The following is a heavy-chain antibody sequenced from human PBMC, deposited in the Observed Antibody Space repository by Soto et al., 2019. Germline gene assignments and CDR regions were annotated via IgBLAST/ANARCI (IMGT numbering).Heavy chain of an antibody. V-gene: IGHV4-39*01. CDR3: ARRRGYSGYDYWFAP. CDR2: IYYSGST. J-gene: IGHJ5*02. Sequence: PGKGLEWIGSIYYSGSTYYNPSLKSRVTISVDTSKNQFSLKLSSVTAADTAVYYCARRRGYSGYDYWFAPRGQGTLVTSPQ. D-gene: IGHD5-12*01.